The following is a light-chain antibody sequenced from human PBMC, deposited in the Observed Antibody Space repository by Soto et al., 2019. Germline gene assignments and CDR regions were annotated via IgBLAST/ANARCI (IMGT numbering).Light chain of an antibody. CDR1: QPVFIRY. Sequence: ETVLTQSPGTLSLSPGERATLSCRASQPVFIRYLAWYQQKPGQAPRLLIYDASVRATGIPARFSGSGSGTDFTLTISRLQPEDIAMYYCQQSSNWPPWTFGRGTRVEI. CDR3: QQSSNWPPWT. V-gene: IGKV3-11*01. J-gene: IGKJ1*01. CDR2: DAS.